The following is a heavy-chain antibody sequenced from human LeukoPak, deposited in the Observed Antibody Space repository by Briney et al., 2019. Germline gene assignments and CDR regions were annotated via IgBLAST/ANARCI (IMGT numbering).Heavy chain of an antibody. CDR1: GFTFSSYW. J-gene: IGHJ4*02. CDR2: ISGSGGST. D-gene: IGHD6-13*01. Sequence: PGGSLRLSCAASGFTFSSYWMSWVRQAPGKGLEWVSAISGSGGSTYYADSVKGRFTISRDNSKNTLYLQMNSLRAEDTAVYYCAKDGRYSSSWYAYWGQGTLVTVSS. V-gene: IGHV3-23*01. CDR3: AKDGRYSSSWYAY.